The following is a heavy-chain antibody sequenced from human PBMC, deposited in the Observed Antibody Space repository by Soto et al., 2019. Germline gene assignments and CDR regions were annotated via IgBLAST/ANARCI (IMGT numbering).Heavy chain of an antibody. CDR3: AATIVVVVAATGAFDY. V-gene: IGHV3-23*01. D-gene: IGHD2-15*01. CDR1: GFTFSSYA. J-gene: IGHJ4*02. Sequence: GGSLRLSCAASGFTFSSYAMSWVRQAPGKGLEWVSAISGSGGSTYCADSVKGRFSISRDNSKNTLYLQMNSLRSEDTAVYYCAATIVVVVAATGAFDYWGQGTLVTVSS. CDR2: ISGSGGST.